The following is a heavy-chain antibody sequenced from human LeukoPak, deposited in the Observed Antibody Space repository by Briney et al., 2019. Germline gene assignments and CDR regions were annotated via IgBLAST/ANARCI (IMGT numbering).Heavy chain of an antibody. J-gene: IGHJ5*02. CDR2: IYPGDSDA. Sequence: GESLKISCKGSGYSFTSYWIGWVRQMPGKGLEWMGIIYPGDSDARYSPSFQGQVTISADKSIRTAYLQCSSLKASDTAMNYCARRDSSGYNWFDLWGQGTLVTVSS. D-gene: IGHD3-22*01. CDR3: ARRDSSGYNWFDL. CDR1: GYSFTSYW. V-gene: IGHV5-51*01.